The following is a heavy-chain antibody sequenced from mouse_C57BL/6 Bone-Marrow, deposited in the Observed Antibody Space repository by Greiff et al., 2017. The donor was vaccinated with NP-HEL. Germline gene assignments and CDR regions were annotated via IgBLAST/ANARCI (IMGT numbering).Heavy chain of an antibody. D-gene: IGHD6-5*01. CDR1: GYTFTSYW. CDR2: IDPSDSST. CDR3: AKALFFAY. Sequence: QVQLQQPGAELVMPGASVKLSCKASGYTFTSYWMHWVKQRPGQGLEWIGEIDPSDSSTNYNQKFKGKSTLTVDKSSSTAYMQLSSLTSEDSAVYYCAKALFFAYWGQGTLVTVSA. V-gene: IGHV1-69*01. J-gene: IGHJ3*01.